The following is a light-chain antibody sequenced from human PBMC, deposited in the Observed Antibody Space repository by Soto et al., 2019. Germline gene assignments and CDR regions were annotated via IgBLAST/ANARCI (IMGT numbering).Light chain of an antibody. CDR1: QSVFSS. CDR2: GSA. CDR3: QQYHSWPA. V-gene: IGKV3-15*01. J-gene: IGKJ1*01. Sequence: EIVMTQSPATLSVSQGERATLSCRASQSVFSSLAWYQQRPGQAPRLLIYGSATRATGIPDRFSGSGSGTEFTLTISSLQSEDSAVYYCQQYHSWPAFGQGTKVESK.